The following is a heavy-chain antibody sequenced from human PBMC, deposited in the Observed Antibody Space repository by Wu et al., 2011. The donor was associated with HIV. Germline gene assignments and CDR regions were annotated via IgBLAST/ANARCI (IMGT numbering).Heavy chain of an antibody. Sequence: QVQLVQSGAEVKKPGSSVKVSCKASGGTFNNYAISWVRQAPGQGLEWMGGIIPIFGTTNYAQKFQGRVTITADESTSTAYMELSRLRSEDTAIYYCARSSSGWYGYAFDFWGQGTMVTVSS. J-gene: IGHJ3*01. V-gene: IGHV1-69*12. CDR2: IIPIFGTT. CDR1: GGTFNNYA. D-gene: IGHD6-19*01. CDR3: ARSSSGWYGYAFDF.